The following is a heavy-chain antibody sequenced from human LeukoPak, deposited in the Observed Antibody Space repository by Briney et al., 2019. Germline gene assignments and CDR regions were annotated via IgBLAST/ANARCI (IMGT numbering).Heavy chain of an antibody. D-gene: IGHD5-12*01. Sequence: GGSLRLSCAASGFTFSSYAMSWVRQAPGKGLEWVSAISGSGGSTYYAGSVKGRFTISRDNSRNTLYLQMNSLRAEDTAVYYCAKARLIVATIEGNYFDYWGQGTLVTVSS. CDR1: GFTFSSYA. J-gene: IGHJ4*02. CDR3: AKARLIVATIEGNYFDY. V-gene: IGHV3-23*01. CDR2: ISGSGGST.